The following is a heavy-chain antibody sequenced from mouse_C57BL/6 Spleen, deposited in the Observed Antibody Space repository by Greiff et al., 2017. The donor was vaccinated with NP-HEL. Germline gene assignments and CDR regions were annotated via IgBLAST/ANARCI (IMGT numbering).Heavy chain of an antibody. CDR1: GFTFSDYY. J-gene: IGHJ1*03. CDR3: ARDSIYYGSSYGVWYFDV. D-gene: IGHD1-1*01. V-gene: IGHV5-16*01. CDR2: INYDGSST. Sequence: EVMLVESEGGLVQPGSSMKLSCTASGFTFSDYYMAWVRQVPEKGLEWVANINYDGSSTYYLDSLKSRFIISRDNAKNILYLQMSSLKSEDTATYYCARDSIYYGSSYGVWYFDVWGTGTTVTVSS.